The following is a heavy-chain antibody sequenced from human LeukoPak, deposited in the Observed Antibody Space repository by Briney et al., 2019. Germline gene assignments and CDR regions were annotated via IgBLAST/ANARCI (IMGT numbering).Heavy chain of an antibody. CDR2: INHSGST. J-gene: IGHJ4*02. V-gene: IGHV4-34*01. CDR1: GGSFSGYY. Sequence: SASLSLTCAVYGGSFSGYYWSWIRQPPGKGLEWIGEINHSGSTNYNPSLKSRVTISVDTSKNQFSLKLSSVTAADTAVYYCARVSGQLVYIDYWGQGTLVTVSS. CDR3: ARVSGQLVYIDY. D-gene: IGHD6-13*01.